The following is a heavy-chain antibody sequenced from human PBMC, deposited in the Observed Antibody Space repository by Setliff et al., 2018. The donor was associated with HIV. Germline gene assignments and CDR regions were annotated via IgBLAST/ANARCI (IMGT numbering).Heavy chain of an antibody. V-gene: IGHV3-66*02. CDR1: GLTVSGNY. Sequence: PGGSLRLSCTASGLTVSGNYMSWVRQAPGKGLEWVSTIYSDGSTYHADSVNGRFTLSRDISENALYLQIDSLRPEDTAVYYCARLRLYNSALDYWGQGTLVTVSS. D-gene: IGHD3-10*01. J-gene: IGHJ4*02. CDR3: ARLRLYNSALDY. CDR2: IYSDGST.